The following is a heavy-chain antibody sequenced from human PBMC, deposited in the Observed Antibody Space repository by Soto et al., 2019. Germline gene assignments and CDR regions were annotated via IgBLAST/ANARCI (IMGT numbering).Heavy chain of an antibody. CDR2: ISTSGSTV. D-gene: IGHD5-12*01. V-gene: IGHV3-48*03. J-gene: IGHJ4*02. Sequence: GGSLRLSCAASRFTFSAYEMHWFRQAPGKGLEWVSYISTSGSTVYYADSVKGRFTVSRDNTRNSLYLQMDSLRDEDTALYYCVRYCGTTLCNGVATRTFDYWRQGTLVTVSS. CDR3: VRYCGTTLCNGVATRTFDY. CDR1: RFTFSAYE.